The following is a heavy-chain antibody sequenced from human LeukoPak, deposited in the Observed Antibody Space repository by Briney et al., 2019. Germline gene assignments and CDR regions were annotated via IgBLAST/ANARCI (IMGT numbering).Heavy chain of an antibody. V-gene: IGHV3-23*01. CDR2: ISGSGGST. Sequence: GGSLRLSCAASGFTFSSYAMSWVRQAPGKGLEWVSAISGSGGSTYYADSVKGRFTISRDNSKNTLYLQMNSLRAEDTAVYYCAKINYYGSGSYLYYFDYWGQGTLVTVSS. D-gene: IGHD3-10*01. CDR3: AKINYYGSGSYLYYFDY. J-gene: IGHJ4*02. CDR1: GFTFSSYA.